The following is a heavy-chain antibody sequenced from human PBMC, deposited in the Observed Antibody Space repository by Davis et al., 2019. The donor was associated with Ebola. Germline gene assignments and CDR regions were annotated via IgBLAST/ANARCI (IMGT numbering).Heavy chain of an antibody. J-gene: IGHJ6*02. Sequence: ASVKVSCKASGYTFTNYAIHWVRQAPGQRLEWMGWINAGNGDTKYSQKFQGRVTITADKSTSTAYMELSSLRSEDQAVYYYARDRLYSSGGYHYNYGIDVLGQGTTVTVSS. D-gene: IGHD6-19*01. CDR3: ARDRLYSSGGYHYNYGIDV. CDR1: GYTFTNYA. V-gene: IGHV1-3*01. CDR2: INAGNGDT.